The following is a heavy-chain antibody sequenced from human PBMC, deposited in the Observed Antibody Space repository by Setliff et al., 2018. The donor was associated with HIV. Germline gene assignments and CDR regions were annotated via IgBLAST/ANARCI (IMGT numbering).Heavy chain of an antibody. V-gene: IGHV3-7*01. Sequence: LSLTCGVSGYSLTSGYYWMSWVRQTPGKGLEWVASVTPDGGDKYYANSMRGRFTISRDNGKNAVYLQMNSLTAEDTALYYCVRDLARVIAHWGQGTLVTVSS. CDR2: VTPDGGDK. D-gene: IGHD2-21*01. CDR3: VRDLARVIAH. CDR1: GYSLTSGYYW. J-gene: IGHJ4*02.